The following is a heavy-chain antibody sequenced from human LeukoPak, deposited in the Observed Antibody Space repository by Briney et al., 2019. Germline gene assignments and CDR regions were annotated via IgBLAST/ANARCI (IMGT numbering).Heavy chain of an antibody. CDR1: GFTFSSYW. CDR3: ARGSDSNYPGY. CDR2: INSDGSST. V-gene: IGHV3-74*01. D-gene: IGHD4-11*01. Sequence: PGGSLRLSCAASGFTFSSYWMHWVRQAPGKGLVWVSRINSDGSSTSYADSVKGRFTISRDNAKNTLYLQMNSLRAEDTAVYYFARGSDSNYPGYWRPGTLVTVSS. J-gene: IGHJ4*02.